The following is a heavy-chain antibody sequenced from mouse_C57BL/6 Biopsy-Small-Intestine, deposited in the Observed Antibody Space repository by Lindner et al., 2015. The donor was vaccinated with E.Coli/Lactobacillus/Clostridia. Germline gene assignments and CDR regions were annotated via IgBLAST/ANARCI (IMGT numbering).Heavy chain of an antibody. CDR3: VRSGWGSGTMDF. CDR2: IDPENGET. Sequence: VQLQESGAELVKPGASVKLSCTASGFNIRDYYMHWVKQRTEQGLEWIGRIDPENGETKYAPKFQGKATVTADTSSNTAYLQLSSLTPEDTAVFYCVRSGWGSGTMDFWGKGTSVTVSS. D-gene: IGHD3-1*01. J-gene: IGHJ4*01. V-gene: IGHV14-2*01. CDR1: GFNIRDYY.